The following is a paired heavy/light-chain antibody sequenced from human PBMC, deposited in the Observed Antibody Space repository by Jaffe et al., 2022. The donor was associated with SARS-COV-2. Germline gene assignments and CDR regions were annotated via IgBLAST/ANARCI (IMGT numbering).Heavy chain of an antibody. CDR1: GDSVSSNSAT. CDR3: ARYSAVGTLDH. CDR2: TYYRSRWIN. Sequence: QVQLQQSGPGLVKPSQTLSLTCAISGDSVSSNSATWNWVRQCPSRGLEWLGRTYYRSRWINDYAASVKSRITINPDTSKNQFSLQLNSVTPEDTAVYYCARYSAVGTLDHWGQGTLVTVSS. J-gene: IGHJ4*02. V-gene: IGHV6-1*01. D-gene: IGHD2-21*01.
Light chain of an antibody. CDR2: WAS. CDR1: QSVLYSSNNKNY. Sequence: DIVMTQSPDSLAVSLGERATINCKSSQSVLYSSNNKNYLVWYQQKPGQPPKVLIYWASTRESGVPDRFSGSGSGTDFTLTISSLQAEDVAVYYCQQYYTTPLTFGGGTKVEIK. CDR3: QQYYTTPLT. V-gene: IGKV4-1*01. J-gene: IGKJ4*01.